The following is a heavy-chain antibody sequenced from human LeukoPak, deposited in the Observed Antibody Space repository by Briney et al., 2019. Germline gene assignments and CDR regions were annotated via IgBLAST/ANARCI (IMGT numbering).Heavy chain of an antibody. D-gene: IGHD6-19*01. J-gene: IGHJ4*02. V-gene: IGHV1-8*02. CDR3: ARSSSGWYDGTDY. CDR2: INPNSGNT. Sequence: ASVKVSCKASGYTFTGYYMHWVRQAPGQGLEWMGWINPNSGNTGYAQKFQGRVTMTRNTSISTAYMELSSLRSEDTAVYYCARSSSGWYDGTDYWGQGTLVTVSS. CDR1: GYTFTGYY.